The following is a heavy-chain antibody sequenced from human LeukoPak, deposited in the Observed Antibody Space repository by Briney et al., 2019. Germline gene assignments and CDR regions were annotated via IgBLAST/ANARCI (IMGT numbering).Heavy chain of an antibody. CDR3: AKAGGASGYNWFDP. CDR2: IRYDGSNK. J-gene: IGHJ5*02. CDR1: GFTFSSYG. D-gene: IGHD3-16*01. Sequence: GGSLRLSCAASGFTFSSYGMHWVRQAPGKGLEWVAFIRYDGSNKYYADSVKGRFTISRDNSKNTLYLQINSLRAEDTAVYYCAKAGGASGYNWFDPWGQGTLVTVSS. V-gene: IGHV3-30*02.